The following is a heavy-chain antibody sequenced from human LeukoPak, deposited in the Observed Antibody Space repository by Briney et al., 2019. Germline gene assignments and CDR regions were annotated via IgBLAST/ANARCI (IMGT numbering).Heavy chain of an antibody. CDR3: AKEDYCTYDLIDY. V-gene: IGHV3-23*01. D-gene: IGHD2-8*01. CDR1: GFTFSSYA. Sequence: GGSLRLSCAPSGFTFSSYAMSWVGQAPGKGLEWVSTISGGGGSTYYADSVKGRFTISRDNSKNTLYLQMNSLRAEDTAVYYCAKEDYCTYDLIDYWGQGTLVTVSS. CDR2: ISGGGGST. J-gene: IGHJ4*02.